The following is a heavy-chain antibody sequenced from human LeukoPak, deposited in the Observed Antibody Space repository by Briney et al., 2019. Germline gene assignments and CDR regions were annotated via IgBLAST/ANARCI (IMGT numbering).Heavy chain of an antibody. CDR1: GFTFSNYA. J-gene: IGHJ4*02. CDR3: AKRSRKYSYGLDY. D-gene: IGHD5-18*01. CDR2: ISGSGGST. V-gene: IGHV3-23*01. Sequence: AGGSLRLSCAASGFTFSNYAMSWVRQAPGKGLEWVSAISGSGGSTYYADSVKGRFTISRDNSKNTLYLQMNSLRAEDTAVYYCAKRSRKYSYGLDYWGQGTLVTVSS.